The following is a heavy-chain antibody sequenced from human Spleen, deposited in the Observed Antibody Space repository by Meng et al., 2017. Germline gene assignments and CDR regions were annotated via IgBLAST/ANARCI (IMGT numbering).Heavy chain of an antibody. CDR3: MGVGARDY. D-gene: IGHD1-26*01. V-gene: IGHV3-20*04. CDR2: INWNGGST. CDR1: GFTFDDYG. J-gene: IGHJ4*02. Sequence: GESLKISCAASGFTFDDYGMSWVRQAPGKGLEWVSGINWNGGSTGYADSVKGRFTISRDNAKNSLYLQMNSLRAEDTTLYYCMGVGARDYWGQGTLVTVSS.